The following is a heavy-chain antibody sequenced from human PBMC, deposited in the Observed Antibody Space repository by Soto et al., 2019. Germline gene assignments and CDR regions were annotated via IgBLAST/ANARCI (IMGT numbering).Heavy chain of an antibody. J-gene: IGHJ6*04. V-gene: IGHV3-43*01. Sequence: GGSLRLSCAASGFTFDDYTMHWVRQAPGKGLEWVSLTSWDGGSTYYADSVKGRFTISRDNSKKSLYLQMNSLRTEDTALYYRAKDITVGGYYPGGYYYYYGMDVWGKETTVSVSS. CDR1: GFTFDDYT. CDR3: AKDITVGGYYPGGYYYYYGMDV. CDR2: TSWDGGST. D-gene: IGHD3-22*01.